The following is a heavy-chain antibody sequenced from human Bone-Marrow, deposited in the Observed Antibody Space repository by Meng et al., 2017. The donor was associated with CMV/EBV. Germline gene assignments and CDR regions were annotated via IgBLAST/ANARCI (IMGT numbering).Heavy chain of an antibody. J-gene: IGHJ4*02. V-gene: IGHV4-34*01. CDR2: INHSGGT. CDR3: ARGAPRQAYYYGSGSYYKQVYFDY. D-gene: IGHD3-10*01. Sequence: YYWVWIRQPPGKGLEWIGEINHSGGTNYNPSLKSRDTISVDTSKKQFSLRLSSVTAADTAVYYCARGAPRQAYYYGSGSYYKQVYFDYWGQGTLVTVSS. CDR1: YY.